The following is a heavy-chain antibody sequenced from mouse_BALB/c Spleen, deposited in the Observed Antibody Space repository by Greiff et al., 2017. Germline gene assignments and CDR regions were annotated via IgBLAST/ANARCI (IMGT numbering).Heavy chain of an antibody. Sequence: EVQLQQSGAELVKPGASVKLSCTASGFNIKDTYIHWVKQRPEQGLEWIGRIDPANGNTKYDPKFQGKATITADTSSNTAYLQLSSLTSEDTAVYYCALGDYGSYWYFDVWGAGTTVTVSS. CDR2: IDPANGNT. J-gene: IGHJ1*01. V-gene: IGHV14-3*02. CDR1: GFNIKDTY. D-gene: IGHD1-1*01. CDR3: ALGDYGSYWYFDV.